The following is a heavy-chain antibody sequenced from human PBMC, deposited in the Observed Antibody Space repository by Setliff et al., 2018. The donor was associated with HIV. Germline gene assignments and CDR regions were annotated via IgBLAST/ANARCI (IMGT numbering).Heavy chain of an antibody. V-gene: IGHV4-4*07. CDR2: IYSSGRT. Sequence: PSETLSLTCTVSGGSISNYYWSWIRQPAEKGLEWIWRIYSSGRTNYNPSLKSRVTISVDTSKNQFSLKLSSVTAADTAVYYCARHSGVASPNWFDPWGQGTLVTVSS. J-gene: IGHJ5*02. CDR3: ARHSGVASPNWFDP. D-gene: IGHD3-10*01. CDR1: GGSISNYY.